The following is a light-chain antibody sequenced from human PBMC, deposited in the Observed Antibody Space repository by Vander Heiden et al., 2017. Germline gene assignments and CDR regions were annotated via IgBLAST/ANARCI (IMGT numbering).Light chain of an antibody. CDR2: DAS. CDR1: QNVDNY. V-gene: IGKV3-11*01. CDR3: QQRSSWPSGSS. J-gene: IGKJ3*01. Sequence: EIVLTQSPAILSVSPGDRATLSCRASQNVDNYLAWYQQRPGQAPRLLIYDASNRATDIPARFSGSGFGTDFTLTIRSLEPEDFATYYCQQRSSWPSGSSFGPGTTVDIK.